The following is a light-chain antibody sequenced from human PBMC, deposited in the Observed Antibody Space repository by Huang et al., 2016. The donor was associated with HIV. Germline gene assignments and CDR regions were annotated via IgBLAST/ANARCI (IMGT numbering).Light chain of an antibody. J-gene: IGKJ1*01. CDR2: GGS. CDR1: QNIDTW. Sequence: DILMTQSPLTLSGSVGARVTITCRSSQNIDTWLAWYPQKLGKAPKLLIYGGSTLERGVPSRFSGSGSGTEFTLTITSLQPDDFATYYCQQYDTYPWTFGQGTTVDI. CDR3: QQYDTYPWT. V-gene: IGKV1-5*01.